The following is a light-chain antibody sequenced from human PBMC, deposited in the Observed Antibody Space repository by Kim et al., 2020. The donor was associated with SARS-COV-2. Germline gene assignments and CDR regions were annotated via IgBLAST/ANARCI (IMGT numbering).Light chain of an antibody. CDR2: DAD. CDR3: QQRSNWPRT. CDR1: QSVSNY. V-gene: IGKV3-11*01. J-gene: IGKJ2*01. Sequence: EIVLIQSPATLSLSPGERATLSCWASQSVSNYLAWYQHKPGQAPRLLIYDADKRATGVPARFSGSGSGADFTLTISSLEPEDSAVYYCQQRSNWPRTFGQGTKLEIK.